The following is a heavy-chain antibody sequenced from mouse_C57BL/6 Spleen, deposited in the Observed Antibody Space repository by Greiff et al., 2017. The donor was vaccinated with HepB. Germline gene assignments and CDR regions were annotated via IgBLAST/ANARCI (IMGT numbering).Heavy chain of an antibody. D-gene: IGHD2-5*01. CDR1: GYTFTSYW. Sequence: QVQLQQPGAELVRPGSSVKLSCKASGYTFTSYWMHWVKQRPIQGLEWIGNIDPSDSETHYNQKFKDKATLTVDKSSSTAYMQLSSLTSEDSAVYYCASGAYYSNFVYWGQGTSVTVSS. CDR3: ASGAYYSNFVY. J-gene: IGHJ4*01. V-gene: IGHV1-52*01. CDR2: IDPSDSET.